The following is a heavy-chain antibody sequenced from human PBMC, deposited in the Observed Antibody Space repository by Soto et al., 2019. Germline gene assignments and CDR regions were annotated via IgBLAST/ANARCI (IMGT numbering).Heavy chain of an antibody. Sequence: GGSLRLSCAASGFTFSTYAMGWVRQAPGKGLEWVSTFTSGGRTYYADFVKGRFTISRDNSKNTLWLQMNSLRVEDTAVYYCAKGNQGSAWGQGILVTVSS. CDR1: GFTFSTYA. CDR2: FTSGGRT. CDR3: AKGNQGSA. J-gene: IGHJ5*02. V-gene: IGHV3-23*01.